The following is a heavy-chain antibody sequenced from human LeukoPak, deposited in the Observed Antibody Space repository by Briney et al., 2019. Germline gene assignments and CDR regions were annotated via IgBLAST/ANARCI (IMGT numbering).Heavy chain of an antibody. CDR1: GYTFTSYA. Sequence: ASVKVSCKTSGYTFTSYAMNWLRQAPGQGLEWMGWINTNTGNPTYAQGFTGRFVFSLDTSVSTAYLQISSLKAEDTAVYYCARVGPLNGDYPDYWGQGTLVTVSS. CDR2: INTNTGNP. CDR3: ARVGPLNGDYPDY. V-gene: IGHV7-4-1*02. J-gene: IGHJ4*02. D-gene: IGHD4-17*01.